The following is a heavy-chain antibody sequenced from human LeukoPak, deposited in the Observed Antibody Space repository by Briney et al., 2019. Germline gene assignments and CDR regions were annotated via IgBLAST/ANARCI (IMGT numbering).Heavy chain of an antibody. V-gene: IGHV4-59*08. CDR1: GGSISNYY. J-gene: IGHJ6*02. CDR3: ARPLTAVTMTYYYYGLDV. D-gene: IGHD4-11*01. Sequence: SETLSLTCTVSGGSISNYYWSWIRQPPGKRLEWIGCVSYTGSSSSNPSLESRVTISVDMSKNQFSLRLSSVTASDTAVYYCARPLTAVTMTYYYYGLDVWGQGTAVTVSS. CDR2: VSYTGSS.